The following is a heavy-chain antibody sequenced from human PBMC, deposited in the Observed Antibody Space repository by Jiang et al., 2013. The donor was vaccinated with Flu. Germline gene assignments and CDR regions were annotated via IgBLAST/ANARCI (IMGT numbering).Heavy chain of an antibody. CDR3: ASLDYGDHRGYYFDY. CDR1: GYSFTSYW. J-gene: IGHJ4*02. D-gene: IGHD4-17*01. Sequence: SGAEVKKPGESLRISCKGSGYSFTSYWISWVRQMPGKGLEWMGIIYPGDSDTRYSPSFQGQVTISADKSISTAYLQWSSLKASDTAMYYCASLDYGDHRGYYFDYWGQGTLVTVSS. V-gene: IGHV5-51*01. CDR2: IYPGDSDT.